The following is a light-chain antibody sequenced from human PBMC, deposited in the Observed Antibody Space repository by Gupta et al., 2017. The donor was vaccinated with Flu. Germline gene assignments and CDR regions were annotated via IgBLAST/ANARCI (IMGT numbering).Light chain of an antibody. Sequence: DIVMTQSPDSLAVSLGERATINCKSSQSVLYSSNNENSLAWYQQKPGQPPKLLIYWASTRESGVPDRFSGSGSGTDFTLTISSLQAEDVAVYYCQQYLIVPRSFGQGTKLEIE. CDR2: WAS. J-gene: IGKJ2*03. CDR1: QSVLYSSNNENS. V-gene: IGKV4-1*01. CDR3: QQYLIVPRS.